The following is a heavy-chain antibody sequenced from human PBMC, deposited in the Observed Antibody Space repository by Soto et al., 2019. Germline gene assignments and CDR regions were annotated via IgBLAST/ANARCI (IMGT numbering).Heavy chain of an antibody. CDR1: GGSISSSSYY. V-gene: IGHV4-39*01. D-gene: IGHD3-22*01. CDR2: IYYSGST. Sequence: PSETLSLTCTVSGGSISSSSYYWGWIRQPPGKGLEWIGSIYYSGSTYYNPSLKSRVTISVDTSKNQFSLKLSSVTAADTAVYYCARQTYYYDTNWFDPWGQGTLVTV. CDR3: ARQTYYYDTNWFDP. J-gene: IGHJ5*02.